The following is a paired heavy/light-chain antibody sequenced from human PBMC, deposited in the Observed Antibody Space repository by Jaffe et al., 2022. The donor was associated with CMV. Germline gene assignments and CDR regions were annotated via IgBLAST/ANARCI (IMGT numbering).Light chain of an antibody. Sequence: QSALTQPASVSGSPGQSITISCSGTSSDVGTYEFVSWYQQHPGKAPKLLIYDVSNRPSGVSDRFSGSKSGTTASLTVSGLQAEDEAHYYCTSYTTSNTWVFGGGTKLTVL. CDR1: SSDVGTYEF. CDR2: DVS. J-gene: IGLJ3*02. CDR3: TSYTTSNTWV. V-gene: IGLV2-14*03.
Heavy chain of an antibody. V-gene: IGHV3-33*08. Sequence: QVQLVESGGGVVQPGMSLRLSCEASGFTFSSYGMHWVRQAPGKGLEWLAIIRYDGSNIYYGDSVKGRFTISRDNSKNTLYLQMNSLTAEDTAVYYCVRIPNDVWSAYSQHYYYMDVWGKGTTVTVSS. D-gene: IGHD3-3*01. CDR3: VRIPNDVWSAYSQHYYYMDV. J-gene: IGHJ6*03. CDR1: GFTFSSYG. CDR2: IRYDGSNI.